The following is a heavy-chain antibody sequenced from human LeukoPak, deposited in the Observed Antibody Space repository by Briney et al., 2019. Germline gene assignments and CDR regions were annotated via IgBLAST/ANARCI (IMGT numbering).Heavy chain of an antibody. CDR2: NNPNSGGT. J-gene: IGHJ3*02. CDR3: ARVWGNCGNACDAFDI. Sequence: ASVKVSCKASGYIFTGYYLHWVRQAPGQGLEWMGWNNPNSGGTKYAQKFQGRVTMTRDTSISTAYMELNRLRSDDTAIYYCARVWGNCGNACDAFDIWGQGTMVAVSS. V-gene: IGHV1-2*02. D-gene: IGHD2-21*01. CDR1: GYIFTGYY.